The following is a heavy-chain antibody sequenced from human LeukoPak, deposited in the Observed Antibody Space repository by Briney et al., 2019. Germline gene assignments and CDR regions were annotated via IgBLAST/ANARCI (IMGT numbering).Heavy chain of an antibody. D-gene: IGHD6-6*01. V-gene: IGHV1-69*13. J-gene: IGHJ4*02. CDR1: GGTFSSYA. CDR3: ARAGVAARLTPFDY. Sequence: PSVKFSCKASGGTFSSYAISWVRQAPGQGLEWMGGIIPIFGTANYAQKFQGRVTITADESTSTAYMELSSLRSEDTAVYYCARAGVAARLTPFDYWGQGTLVTVSS. CDR2: IIPIFGTA.